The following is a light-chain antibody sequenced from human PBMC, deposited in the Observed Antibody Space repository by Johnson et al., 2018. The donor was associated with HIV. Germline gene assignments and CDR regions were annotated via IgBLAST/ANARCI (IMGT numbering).Light chain of an antibody. Sequence: QSVLTQPPSVSAAPGQKVTISCSGSSSNIGNNYVSWYQQLPGTAPKLLIYENNKRPSGIPARFSGSKSGTSATLGITGLQTGDEADYYCGTWDSSLSAYVFGTGTKGTVL. J-gene: IGLJ1*01. V-gene: IGLV1-51*02. CDR2: ENN. CDR3: GTWDSSLSAYV. CDR1: SSNIGNNY.